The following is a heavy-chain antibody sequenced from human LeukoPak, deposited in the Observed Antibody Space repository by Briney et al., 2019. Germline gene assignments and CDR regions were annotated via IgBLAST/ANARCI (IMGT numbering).Heavy chain of an antibody. CDR1: GFTVSNNY. V-gene: IGHV3-7*01. CDR2: IKQDGSEK. D-gene: IGHD5-12*01. CDR3: ARSRDIDYYHYYMDV. J-gene: IGHJ6*03. Sequence: GGSLRLSCAASGFTVSNNYMSWVRQAPGKGLEWVANIKQDGSEKYYVDSVKGRFTISRDNAKNSLYLQMNSLRVEDTAVYYCARSRDIDYYHYYMDVWGKGTTVTVSS.